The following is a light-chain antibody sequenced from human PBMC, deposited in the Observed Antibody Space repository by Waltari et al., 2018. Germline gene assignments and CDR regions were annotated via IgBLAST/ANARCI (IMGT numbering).Light chain of an antibody. CDR1: QSVASN. CDR3: QQYNDYYS. V-gene: IGKV3-15*01. J-gene: IGKJ2*03. CDR2: DAS. Sequence: EKVMTQSPATLSVSPGEVVTISCRASQSVASNVAWYQHRPGQAPRLLIYDASTRASGIPARFSGSGSGTAFTLTISGLHSEDCALYYCQQYNDYYSFGQGTKLEIK.